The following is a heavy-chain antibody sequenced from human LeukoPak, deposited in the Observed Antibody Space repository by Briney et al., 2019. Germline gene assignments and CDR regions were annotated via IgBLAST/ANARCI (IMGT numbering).Heavy chain of an antibody. CDR3: AGEFGGRGYMDV. J-gene: IGHJ6*03. Sequence: ASVKVSCKVSGYTLTELSMHWVRQAPGKGLEWMGGFDPEDGETIYAQKFQGRVTITRNTSISTAYMELSSLRSEDTAVYYCAGEFGGRGYMDVWGKGTTVTVSS. CDR1: GYTLTELS. CDR2: FDPEDGET. V-gene: IGHV1-24*01. D-gene: IGHD2-15*01.